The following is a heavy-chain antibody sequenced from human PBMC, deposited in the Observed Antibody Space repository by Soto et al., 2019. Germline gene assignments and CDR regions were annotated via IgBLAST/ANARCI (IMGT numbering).Heavy chain of an antibody. CDR2: IFHSGNA. Sequence: PSETLSLTCTVSGGSMRNFDWSWIRQPPGKRLEWIGFIFHSGNAKYNPSLKSRVTISIDTSKSQFSLSLDSVTAADTAVYFGARAHAPTLPFVYWGLGTLVTVSS. CDR1: GGSMRNFD. J-gene: IGHJ4*01. CDR3: ARAHAPTLPFVY. V-gene: IGHV4-59*01. D-gene: IGHD2-15*01.